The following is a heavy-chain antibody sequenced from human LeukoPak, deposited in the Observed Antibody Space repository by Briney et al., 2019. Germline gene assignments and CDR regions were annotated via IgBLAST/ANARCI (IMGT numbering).Heavy chain of an antibody. Sequence: AASVKVSCKASGYTFPGYYMHWVRQAPGQGLEWMGWINPNSGGTNYAQKFQGRVTMTRDTSINTAYMELSRLRSDDTVVYYCAREHSSSSGKVFDYWGQGTLVTVSS. D-gene: IGHD6-6*01. V-gene: IGHV1-2*02. CDR2: INPNSGGT. J-gene: IGHJ4*02. CDR1: GYTFPGYY. CDR3: AREHSSSSGKVFDY.